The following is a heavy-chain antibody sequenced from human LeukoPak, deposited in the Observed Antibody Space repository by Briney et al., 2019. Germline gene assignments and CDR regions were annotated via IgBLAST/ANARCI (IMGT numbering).Heavy chain of an antibody. CDR3: ASVHRGPGYSGYDRNFDY. J-gene: IGHJ4*02. Sequence: GASVKVSCKASGGTFSSYAISWVRQAPGQGLEWMGGIIPIFGTANYAQKFQGRVTITTDESTSTAYMELSSLRSEDTAVYYCASVHRGPGYSGYDRNFDYWGQGTLVTVSS. CDR1: GGTFSSYA. D-gene: IGHD5-12*01. V-gene: IGHV1-69*05. CDR2: IIPIFGTA.